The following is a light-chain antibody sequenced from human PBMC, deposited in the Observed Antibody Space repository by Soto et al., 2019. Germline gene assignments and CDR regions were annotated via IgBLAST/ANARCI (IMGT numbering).Light chain of an antibody. CDR2: DAS. V-gene: IGKV3D-20*02. CDR1: PTVSSHF. Sequence: ESVWTQSPGTLSLSPGERGTRSCSASPTVSSHFLAWYQQKPGQAPRLLIFDASTRATGIPDRFTGSGSGTDFTLTISSLQPEDFAVYYCQQRYNSPPTFGGGTKVDIK. J-gene: IGKJ4*01. CDR3: QQRYNSPPT.